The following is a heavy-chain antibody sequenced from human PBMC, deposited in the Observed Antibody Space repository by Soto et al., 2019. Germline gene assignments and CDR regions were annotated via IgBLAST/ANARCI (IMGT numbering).Heavy chain of an antibody. CDR1: GYTFSSYG. CDR2: ISTYNGNT. V-gene: IGHV1-18*04. D-gene: IGHD4-4*01. J-gene: IGHJ4*02. CDR3: ARDTGTIGSPFDY. Sequence: SSVEVSCKASGYTFSSYGISWVRPAPGQGLEWMGWISTYNGNTNYAQKLQGRVTMNTDTSTSTAYMELRSLRSDDTAVFYCARDTGTIGSPFDYWGQGTLVTVSP.